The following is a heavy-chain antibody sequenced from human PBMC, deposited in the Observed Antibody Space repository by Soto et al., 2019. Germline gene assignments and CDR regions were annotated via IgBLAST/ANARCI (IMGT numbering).Heavy chain of an antibody. J-gene: IGHJ6*02. Sequence: QVQLVQSGAEVKKPGSSVKVSCKASGDTFSSYAISWVRQAPGQGLEWMGGIIPIFGTANYAQKFQGRVTSIADESTNTAYMQLSSLRSEDTAVYYCARGAYCGGDCYYYYSYGMDVWGQGTTVTVSS. CDR2: IIPIFGTA. D-gene: IGHD2-21*02. CDR1: GDTFSSYA. CDR3: ARGAYCGGDCYYYYSYGMDV. V-gene: IGHV1-69*12.